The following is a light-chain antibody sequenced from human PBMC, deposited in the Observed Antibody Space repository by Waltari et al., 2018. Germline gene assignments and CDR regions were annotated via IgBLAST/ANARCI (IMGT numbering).Light chain of an antibody. CDR2: DVH. V-gene: IGLV2-14*03. J-gene: IGLJ1*01. Sequence: QSALTQPASVSGSPGQSLTISCTGTSRDVGGYNYVSWYQQHPGKAPKLMIYDVHIRPSGVSDRFSGSKSGNTASLTISGLQSEDEADYYCTSYTRSSTYVFGTGTKVTVL. CDR3: TSYTRSSTYV. CDR1: SRDVGGYNY.